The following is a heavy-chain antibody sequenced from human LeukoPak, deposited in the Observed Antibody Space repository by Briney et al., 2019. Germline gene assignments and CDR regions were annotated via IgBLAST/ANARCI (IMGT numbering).Heavy chain of an antibody. V-gene: IGHV3-30*03. CDR2: ISYDGSHK. D-gene: IGHD1-26*01. CDR1: RFTPRSYD. J-gene: IGHJ4*02. CDR3: ARDGKGNSGRYFEY. Sequence: GGSLRLSRAASRFTPRSYDIQWVRQAPRKGVEWVALISYDGSHKYNTDLVQGRFTISRETSKNTVYLHINILRAEDTAVYYCARDGKGNSGRYFEYWGQGTLVTVSS.